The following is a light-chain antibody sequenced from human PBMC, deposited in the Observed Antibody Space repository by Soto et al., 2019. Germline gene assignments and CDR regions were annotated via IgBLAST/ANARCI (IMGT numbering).Light chain of an antibody. CDR1: NSNIGAGYD. J-gene: IGLJ1*01. V-gene: IGLV1-40*01. Sequence: QSVLTQPPSVSGAPGQRVTISCTGSNSNIGAGYDVHWYQQLPGTAPKLLIYGNSNRPSGVPDRFSGSKSVTSASLAITGLQAEDEADYYCQSYDSSLSGPVFGTGTKV. CDR3: QSYDSSLSGPV. CDR2: GNS.